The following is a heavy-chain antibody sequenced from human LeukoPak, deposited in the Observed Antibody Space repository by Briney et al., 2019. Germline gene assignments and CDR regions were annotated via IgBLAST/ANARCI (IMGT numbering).Heavy chain of an antibody. CDR1: GGSFSGYY. CDR3: ARHRSGSYFHYYYYMDV. CDR2: INHSGST. J-gene: IGHJ6*03. D-gene: IGHD1-26*01. Sequence: SETLSLTCAVYGGSFSGYYWSWIRQPPGKGLEWIGEINHSGSTNYNPSLKSRVTISVDTSKNQFSLKLSSVTAADTAVYYCARHRSGSYFHYYYYMDVWGKGTTVTISS. V-gene: IGHV4-34*01.